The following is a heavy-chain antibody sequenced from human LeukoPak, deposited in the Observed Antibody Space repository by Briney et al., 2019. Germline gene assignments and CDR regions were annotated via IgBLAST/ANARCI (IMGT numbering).Heavy chain of an antibody. V-gene: IGHV4-30-4*08. CDR2: IYYSGST. Sequence: SXTLSLTCTVSGGSISSGDYYWSWIRQPQGKGLEWIVYIYYSGSTYYNPSLKSRVTISVDTSKNQFSLKLSSVTAADTAVYYCASLRLSSWSPGPYYFDYWGQGTLVTVSS. CDR1: GGSISSGDYY. J-gene: IGHJ4*02. D-gene: IGHD6-13*01. CDR3: ASLRLSSWSPGPYYFDY.